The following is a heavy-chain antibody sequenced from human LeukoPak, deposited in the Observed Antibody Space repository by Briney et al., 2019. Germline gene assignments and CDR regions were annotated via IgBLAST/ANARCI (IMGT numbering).Heavy chain of an antibody. CDR3: ARANYDGSDY. D-gene: IGHD3-22*01. V-gene: IGHV4-4*07. J-gene: IGHJ4*02. Sequence: WIGLIYTRGTTNYNPSLKSRVTMSVDTSKNQFSLKMRSVTAADTAVYYCARANYDGSDYWGQGTLVTVSS. CDR2: IYTRGTT.